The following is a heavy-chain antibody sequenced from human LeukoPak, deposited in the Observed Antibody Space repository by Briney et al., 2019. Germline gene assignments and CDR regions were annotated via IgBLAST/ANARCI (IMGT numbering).Heavy chain of an antibody. J-gene: IGHJ4*02. CDR1: GFSFS. Sequence: GGSLRLSCSASGFSFSMHWVRQAPGKGLEYVSAISSNGDITYYADSVKGRFTISRDNSKNTLYLQMSSLRAEDTALYYCVKVHREYQLLTAFDYWGQGTLVTVSS. CDR2: ISSNGDIT. V-gene: IGHV3-64D*06. CDR3: VKVHREYQLLTAFDY. D-gene: IGHD2-2*01.